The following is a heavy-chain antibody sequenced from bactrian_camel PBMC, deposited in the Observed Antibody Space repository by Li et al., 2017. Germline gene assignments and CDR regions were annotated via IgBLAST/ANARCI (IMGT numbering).Heavy chain of an antibody. J-gene: IGHJ4*01. Sequence: QVQLVESGGGSVQAGGSLSLSCVASGNSVSRNNCMGWLRQAPGKEREWVAHIYRLGGITAYSDSVKSRFTISRDNAKNLLYLQMNSLKTEDTGVYYCAADGIWACTRGALNVRDFTNWGQGTQVTVS. D-gene: IGHD3*01. CDR2: IYRLGGIT. CDR1: GNSVSRNNC. V-gene: IGHV3S54*01. CDR3: AADGIWACTRGALNVRDFTN.